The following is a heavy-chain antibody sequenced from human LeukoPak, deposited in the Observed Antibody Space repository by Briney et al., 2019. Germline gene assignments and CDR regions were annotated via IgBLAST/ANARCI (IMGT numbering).Heavy chain of an antibody. Sequence: GASLSLSCAASGFTLSSYEMNWVRQAPGKGLEWVSYISSSGSTIYYADSVKGRFTISRDNAKNSLYLQMNSLRAEDTAVYYCARVDNYYYGSGNTIDYWGQGTLVTVSS. V-gene: IGHV3-48*03. CDR1: GFTLSSYE. CDR3: ARVDNYYYGSGNTIDY. D-gene: IGHD3-10*01. CDR2: ISSSGSTI. J-gene: IGHJ4*02.